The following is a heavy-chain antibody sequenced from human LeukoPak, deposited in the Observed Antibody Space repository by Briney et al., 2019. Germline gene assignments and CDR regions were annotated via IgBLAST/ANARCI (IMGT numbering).Heavy chain of an antibody. CDR3: ARQSDYYDSSGYRRDAFDI. V-gene: IGHV4-4*09. CDR1: GGSISSYY. J-gene: IGHJ3*02. Sequence: SETLSLTCTVSGGSISSYYWSWIRQPPGKGLEWIGYIYTSGSTNYNPSLKSRVTISVDTSKNQFSLKLRSVTAANTAVYYCARQSDYYDSSGYRRDAFDIWGQWTMVTVSS. D-gene: IGHD3-22*01. CDR2: IYTSGST.